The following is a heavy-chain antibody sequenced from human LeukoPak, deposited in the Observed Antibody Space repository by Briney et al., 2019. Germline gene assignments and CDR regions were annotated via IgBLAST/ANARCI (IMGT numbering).Heavy chain of an antibody. CDR3: ARGGITIFGVVTHAFDI. CDR2: IYYSGST. CDR1: GGSISSYY. J-gene: IGHJ3*02. V-gene: IGHV4-59*12. Sequence: SETLSLTCTVSGGSISSYYWSWIRQPPGKGLEWIGYIYYSGSTNYNPSLKSRVTMSVDTSRNQFSLKLSSVTAADTAVYYCARGGITIFGVVTHAFDIWGQGTMVTVSS. D-gene: IGHD3-3*01.